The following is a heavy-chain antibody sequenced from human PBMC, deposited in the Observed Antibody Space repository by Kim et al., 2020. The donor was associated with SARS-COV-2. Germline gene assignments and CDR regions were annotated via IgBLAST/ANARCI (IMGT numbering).Heavy chain of an antibody. CDR1: GGSISSSSYY. V-gene: IGHV4-39*01. D-gene: IGHD6-13*01. J-gene: IGHJ6*03. CDR3: ARHRCSSSWYVRCNYYYYYYMDV. Sequence: SETLSLTCTVSGGSISSSSYYWGWIRQPPGKGLEWIGSIYYSGSTYYNPSLKSRVTISVDTSKNQFSLKLSSVTAADTAVYYCARHRCSSSWYVRCNYYYYYYMDVWGKGTTVTVSS. CDR2: IYYSGST.